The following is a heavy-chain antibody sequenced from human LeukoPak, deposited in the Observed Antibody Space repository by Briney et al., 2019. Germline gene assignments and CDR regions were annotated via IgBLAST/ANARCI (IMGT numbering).Heavy chain of an antibody. CDR3: ARDSPLYCSSTSCYAFDI. CDR1: GYTFTSYG. CDR2: ISAYNGNT. V-gene: IGHV1-18*01. J-gene: IGHJ3*02. D-gene: IGHD2-2*01. Sequence: ASVKVSCKASGYTFTSYGISWVRQAPGQGLEWMGWISAYNGNTNYAQKLQGRVTMTTDTSTSTAYMELRSLRSDDTAVYYCARDSPLYCSSTSCYAFDIRGQGTMVTVSS.